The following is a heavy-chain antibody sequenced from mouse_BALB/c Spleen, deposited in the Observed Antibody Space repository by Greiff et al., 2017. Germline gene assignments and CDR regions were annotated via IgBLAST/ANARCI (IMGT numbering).Heavy chain of an antibody. D-gene: IGHD2-3*01. J-gene: IGHJ4*01. CDR2: INPYNDGT. Sequence: EVQLQQSGPELVKPGASVKMSCKASGYTFTSYVMHWVKQKPGQGLEWIGYINPYNDGTKYNEKFKGKATLTSDKSSSTAYMELSSLTSEDSAVYYCARNHDGYYVGAMDYWGQGTSVTVSS. CDR1: GYTFTSYV. V-gene: IGHV1-14*01. CDR3: ARNHDGYYVGAMDY.